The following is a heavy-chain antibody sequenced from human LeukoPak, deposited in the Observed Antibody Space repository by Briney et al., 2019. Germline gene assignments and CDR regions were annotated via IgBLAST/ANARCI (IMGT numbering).Heavy chain of an antibody. J-gene: IGHJ4*02. D-gene: IGHD3-10*01. CDR3: AKLWFGDLGPFDY. Sequence: GGSLRISGAGTGLSFSRYAISWGGQAPCTVLDWVSGISGSGDSTDYADSVKGRFAISRDNSKNIVFLQMRSLRAEDTAVYYCAKLWFGDLGPFDYWGQGSLVTVSS. CDR1: GLSFSRYA. CDR2: ISGSGDST. V-gene: IGHV3-23*01.